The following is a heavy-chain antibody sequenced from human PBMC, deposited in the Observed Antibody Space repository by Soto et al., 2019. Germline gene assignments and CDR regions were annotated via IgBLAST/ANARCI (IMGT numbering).Heavy chain of an antibody. CDR1: GGSMSSYY. J-gene: IGHJ3*02. CDR3: ARVMYSNYVVFDM. Sequence: VQLQESGPGLVKPSETLSLTCTVSGGSMSSYYWSWMRQPPGKGLEWIGYIYYSGGTNYNPSLKSRVTISVDTSKNQFSLRLSSVTAADTAVYYCARVMYSNYVVFDMWGQGTVVTVSS. CDR2: IYYSGGT. D-gene: IGHD4-4*01. V-gene: IGHV4-59*01.